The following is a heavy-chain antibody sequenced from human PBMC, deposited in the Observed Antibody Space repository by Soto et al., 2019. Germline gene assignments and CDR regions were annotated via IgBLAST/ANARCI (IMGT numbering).Heavy chain of an antibody. CDR1: GFTFSSYG. D-gene: IGHD3-3*01. Sequence: QVQLVESGGGVVQPGRSLRLSCAASGFTFSSYGMHWVRQAPGKGLEWVAVISYDGSNKYYADSVKGRFTISRDNSKNTLYLQMNSLRAEDTAVYYCAKGVTIFGVVRYYFDYWGQGTLVTVSS. V-gene: IGHV3-30*18. J-gene: IGHJ4*02. CDR2: ISYDGSNK. CDR3: AKGVTIFGVVRYYFDY.